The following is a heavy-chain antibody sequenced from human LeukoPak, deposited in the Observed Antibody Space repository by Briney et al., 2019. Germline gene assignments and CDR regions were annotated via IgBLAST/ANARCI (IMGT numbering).Heavy chain of an antibody. J-gene: IGHJ4*02. Sequence: ASVTVSCKASGYTFTSYGISWVRQAPGQGLEWMGWISAYNGNTNYAQRLQGRVTMTTDTSTSTAYMELRSLRSDDTAVYYCARDRDYGDYNTQDLFVYWGQGTLVTVSS. D-gene: IGHD4-17*01. CDR3: ARDRDYGDYNTQDLFVY. V-gene: IGHV1-18*01. CDR1: GYTFTSYG. CDR2: ISAYNGNT.